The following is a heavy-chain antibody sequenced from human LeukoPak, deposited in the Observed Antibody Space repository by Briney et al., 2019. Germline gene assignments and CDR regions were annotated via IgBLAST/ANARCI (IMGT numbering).Heavy chain of an antibody. Sequence: PGGSLRLSCAAPGFIFDNYAIHWVRQAPGKGLEWVSLISGDGGSTFYADSVRGRFTISRDNTRKSLSLQMSSLRSEDTALYYCARESATSGWYDYWGQGTLVTVSS. CDR2: ISGDGGST. V-gene: IGHV3-43*02. J-gene: IGHJ4*02. CDR3: ARESATSGWYDY. CDR1: GFIFDNYA. D-gene: IGHD6-19*01.